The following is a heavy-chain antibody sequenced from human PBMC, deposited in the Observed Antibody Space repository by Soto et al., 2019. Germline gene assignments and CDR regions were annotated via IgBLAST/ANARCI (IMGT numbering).Heavy chain of an antibody. CDR3: ARVAVADTKNYFDY. V-gene: IGHV4-61*01. Sequence: SXTLSLTCTVSGGSVSSGNYYWSWIRQPPGKGLEWIDYIYYTGSTNYNPSLKSRVTISVDTSKNQFSLKMSSVTAADTAVYYCARVAVADTKNYFDYWGQGTLVTVSS. D-gene: IGHD6-19*01. J-gene: IGHJ4*02. CDR1: GGSVSSGNYY. CDR2: IYYTGST.